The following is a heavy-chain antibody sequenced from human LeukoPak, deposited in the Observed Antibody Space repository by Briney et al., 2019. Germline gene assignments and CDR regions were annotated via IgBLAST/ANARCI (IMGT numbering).Heavy chain of an antibody. J-gene: IGHJ4*02. CDR2: INPNSGGT. CDR1: GYTFTGYY. V-gene: IGHV1-2*02. D-gene: IGHD2-8*01. Sequence: GASVKVSCKASGYTFTGYYMHWVRQAPGQGLEWMGWINPNSGGTNYAQKFQGRVTMTTDTSTSTAYMELRSLRSDDTAVYYCARDRDSGGKDGVCYTWGQGTLVTVSS. CDR3: ARDRDSGGKDGVCYT.